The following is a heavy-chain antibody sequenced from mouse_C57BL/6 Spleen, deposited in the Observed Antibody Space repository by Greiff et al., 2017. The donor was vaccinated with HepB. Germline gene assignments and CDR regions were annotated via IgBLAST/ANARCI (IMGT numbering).Heavy chain of an antibody. CDR1: GYTFTSYD. CDR3: AGGYYEFAY. CDR2: IYPRDGST. J-gene: IGHJ3*01. Sequence: QVQLKESGPELVKPGASVKLSCKASGYTFTSYDINWVKQRPGQGLEWIGWIYPRDGSTKYNQKFKGKATLTVDTSSSTAYMELHSLTSEDSAVYFCAGGYYEFAYWGQGTLVTVSA. D-gene: IGHD2-3*01. V-gene: IGHV1-85*01.